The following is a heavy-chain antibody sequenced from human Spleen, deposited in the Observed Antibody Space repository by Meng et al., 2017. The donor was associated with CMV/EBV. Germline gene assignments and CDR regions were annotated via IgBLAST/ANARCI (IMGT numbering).Heavy chain of an antibody. V-gene: IGHV3-64*02. CDR3: VTNDY. CDR1: GFSFSSNA. Sequence: GCLRLSWVGSGFSFSSNAMHWVRQAPGKGLEYVSAISSNGDRTYYADSVKGRFTISRDNSKNTLYLQVGSLRPEDMAVYYCVTNDYWGQGTLVTVSS. J-gene: IGHJ4*02. CDR2: ISSNGDRT.